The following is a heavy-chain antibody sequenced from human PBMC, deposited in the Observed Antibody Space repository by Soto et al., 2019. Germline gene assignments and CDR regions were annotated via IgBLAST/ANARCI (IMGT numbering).Heavy chain of an antibody. CDR3: ARGEVLSFPVASHLFDY. CDR2: INHSGST. D-gene: IGHD5-12*01. Sequence: PSETLSLTCAVYGGSFSGYYWSWIRQPPGKGLEWIGEINHSGSTNYNPSLKSRVTISVDTSKNQFSLKLSSVTAADTAVYYCARGEVLSFPVASHLFDYWGQGTLVTVSS. CDR1: GGSFSGYY. J-gene: IGHJ4*02. V-gene: IGHV4-34*01.